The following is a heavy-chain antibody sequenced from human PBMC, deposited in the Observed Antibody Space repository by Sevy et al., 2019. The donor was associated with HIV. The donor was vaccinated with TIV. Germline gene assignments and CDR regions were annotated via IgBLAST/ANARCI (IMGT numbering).Heavy chain of an antibody. Sequence: GGSLRLSCAASGFTFSNYGMHWVRQAPGKGLEWVAVIWNDGSNKYYADSVKGRFTISRDNSKNTLYLQMNSLRVDDTAVYFCARGGDFNLRSAQRDFVYWGQGTLVSDSS. D-gene: IGHD2-21*02. CDR3: ARGGDFNLRSAQRDFVY. J-gene: IGHJ4*02. CDR1: GFTFSNYG. V-gene: IGHV3-33*01. CDR2: IWNDGSNK.